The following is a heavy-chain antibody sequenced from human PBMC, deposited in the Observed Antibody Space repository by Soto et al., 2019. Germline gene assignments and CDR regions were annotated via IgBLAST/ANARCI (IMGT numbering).Heavy chain of an antibody. J-gene: IGHJ4*02. V-gene: IGHV1-18*01. CDR3: ARGDSSSKPYYFDY. CDR1: GYTFTSYG. Sequence: ASVKVSCKASGYTFTSYGISWVRQAPGQGLEWMGWISAYNGNTNYAQKLQGRVTMTTDTFTSTAYMELRSLRSDDTAVYYCARGDSSSKPYYFDYWGQGTLVTVSS. D-gene: IGHD6-13*01. CDR2: ISAYNGNT.